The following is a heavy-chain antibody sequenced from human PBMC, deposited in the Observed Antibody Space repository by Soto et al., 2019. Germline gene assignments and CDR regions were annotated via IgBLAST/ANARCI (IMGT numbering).Heavy chain of an antibody. CDR1: GASVGTGY. D-gene: IGHD4-17*01. J-gene: IGHJ4*02. CDR3: ARRYGPGFDY. Sequence: PSETLSLTCTVSGASVGTGYWSWIRQPPGKGLEWIGFMYYSGSTNYNPSLKSRVTISVDTSKNQFSLKLSSVTAADTAVYYCARRYGPGFDYWGQGTLVTVSS. CDR2: MYYSGST. V-gene: IGHV4-59*08.